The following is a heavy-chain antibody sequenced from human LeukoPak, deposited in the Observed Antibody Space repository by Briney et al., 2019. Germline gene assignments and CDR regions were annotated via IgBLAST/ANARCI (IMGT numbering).Heavy chain of an antibody. V-gene: IGHV4-39*07. CDR3: VRPRQWLVEIDY. J-gene: IGHJ4*02. CDR2: IYHSGSA. Sequence: PSETLSLTCTVSGGSISSGSYYWGWIRQPPGKGLEWIGGIYHSGSAYYNPSLKSRVTISVDTSKNQFSLKLTSVTAADTAVYYCVRPRQWLVEIDYWGQGTLVTVSS. D-gene: IGHD6-19*01. CDR1: GGSISSGSYY.